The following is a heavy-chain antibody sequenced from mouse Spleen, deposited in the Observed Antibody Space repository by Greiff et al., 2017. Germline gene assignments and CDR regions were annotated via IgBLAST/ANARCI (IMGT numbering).Heavy chain of an antibody. CDR1: GYAFSSSW. Sequence: QVQLQQSGPELVKPGASVKISCKASGYAFSSSWMNWVKQRPGKGLEWIGRIYPGDGDTNYNGKFKGKATLTADKSSSTAYMQLSSLTSEDSAVYFCARRDWEGFFDYWGQGTTLTVSS. CDR2: IYPGDGDT. CDR3: ARRDWEGFFDY. J-gene: IGHJ2*01. V-gene: IGHV1-82*01. D-gene: IGHD4-1*01.